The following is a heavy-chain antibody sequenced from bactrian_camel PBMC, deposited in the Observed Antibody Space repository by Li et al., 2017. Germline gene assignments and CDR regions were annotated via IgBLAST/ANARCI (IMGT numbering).Heavy chain of an antibody. CDR3: ATDSSLILREGCTVSAEFLGS. D-gene: IGHD6*01. Sequence: HVQLVESGGGSVQAGGSLRLSCVVSGYAYSDGYCLGWFRQAPGKEREGVAAIDTDGSTSYADSVKGRFTISQDNAKNTLYLQMNSLKPEDTAMYYCATDSSLILREGCTVSAEFLGSWGQGTQVTVS. CDR2: IDTDGST. V-gene: IGHV3S1*01. CDR1: GYAYSDGYC. J-gene: IGHJ4*01.